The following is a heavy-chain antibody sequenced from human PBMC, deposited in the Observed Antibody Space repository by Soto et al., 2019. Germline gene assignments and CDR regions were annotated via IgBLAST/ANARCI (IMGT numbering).Heavy chain of an antibody. CDR2: IYHSGTA. CDR1: GDSIISGYY. J-gene: IGHJ6*02. V-gene: IGHV4-38-2*01. D-gene: IGHD1-26*01. Sequence: SETLSLTCAVSGDSIISGYYWAWIRQPPGKGLEWIGSIYHSGTAYYNPSLKSRVIISIDTSKNQFSLKLSSVTAADTAVYYCASGRVGAMFGYYYGMDVWGQGTTVTVS. CDR3: ASGRVGAMFGYYYGMDV.